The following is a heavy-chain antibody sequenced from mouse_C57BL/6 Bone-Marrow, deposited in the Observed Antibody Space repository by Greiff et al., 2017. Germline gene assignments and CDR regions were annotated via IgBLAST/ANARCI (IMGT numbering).Heavy chain of an antibody. J-gene: IGHJ4*01. Sequence: EVHLVESGGGLVKPGGSLKLSCAASGFTFSDYGMHWVRQAPEKGLEWVAYISSGSSTIYYADTVKGRFTISRDNAKNTLFLQMTSLRSEDTAMYYCARIGRRGAMDYWGQGTSVTVSS. CDR2: ISSGSSTI. D-gene: IGHD1-2*01. CDR1: GFTFSDYG. V-gene: IGHV5-17*01. CDR3: ARIGRRGAMDY.